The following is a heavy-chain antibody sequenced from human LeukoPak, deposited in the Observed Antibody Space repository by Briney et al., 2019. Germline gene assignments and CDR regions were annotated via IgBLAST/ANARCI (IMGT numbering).Heavy chain of an antibody. CDR1: GGSISSYY. J-gene: IGHJ5*02. D-gene: IGHD6-13*01. V-gene: IGHV4-59*08. Sequence: SETLSLTCTVFGGSISSYYWSWIRQPPGKGLEWIGYIYYSGSTNYNPSLKSRVTISVDTSKNQFSLKLSSVTAADTAVYYCARSPGIAAAGRSLWFDPWGQGTLVTVSS. CDR3: ARSPGIAAAGRSLWFDP. CDR2: IYYSGST.